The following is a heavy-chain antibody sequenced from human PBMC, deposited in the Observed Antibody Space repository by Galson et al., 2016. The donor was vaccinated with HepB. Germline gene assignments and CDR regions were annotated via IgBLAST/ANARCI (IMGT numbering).Heavy chain of an antibody. CDR2: INPNSGDT. D-gene: IGHD2-2*01. J-gene: IGHJ4*02. CDR1: GYSFTGFY. Sequence: SVKVSCKASGYSFTGFYIHWVRQAPGQGLEWMGWINPNSGDTNYAHKFQGRVTMTRDTSIRTAYMELTRLRSDDAAIYYCARDWARVRVPPALAFDFWGQGTLVTVSS. CDR3: ARDWARVRVPPALAFDF. V-gene: IGHV1-2*07.